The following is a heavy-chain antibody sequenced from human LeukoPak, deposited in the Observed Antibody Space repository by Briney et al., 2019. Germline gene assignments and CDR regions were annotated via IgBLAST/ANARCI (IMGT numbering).Heavy chain of an antibody. Sequence: SVKVSCKASGGTFSSCTISWVRQAPGQGLEWMGGIIPIFGTANYAQKFQGRVTITTDESTSTAYMELSSLRSEDTAVYYCARGPAAISYYYYYYMDVWGKGTTVTVSS. V-gene: IGHV1-69*05. J-gene: IGHJ6*03. CDR2: IIPIFGTA. D-gene: IGHD2-2*01. CDR3: ARGPAAISYYYYYYMDV. CDR1: GGTFSSCT.